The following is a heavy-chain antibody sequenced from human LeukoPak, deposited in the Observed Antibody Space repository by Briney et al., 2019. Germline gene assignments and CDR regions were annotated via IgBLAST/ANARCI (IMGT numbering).Heavy chain of an antibody. Sequence: PGRSLRLSCAASGFTFSSNDIHWVRQAPAKGLEWVVVISYDGGNKYYADSVKGRFAISRDNSKNTLYLQMNSLRAEDTAVYYCAKGTHYYDSSGYWGAFDIWGQGTMVTVSS. V-gene: IGHV3-30*18. D-gene: IGHD3-22*01. J-gene: IGHJ3*02. CDR1: GFTFSSND. CDR2: ISYDGGNK. CDR3: AKGTHYYDSSGYWGAFDI.